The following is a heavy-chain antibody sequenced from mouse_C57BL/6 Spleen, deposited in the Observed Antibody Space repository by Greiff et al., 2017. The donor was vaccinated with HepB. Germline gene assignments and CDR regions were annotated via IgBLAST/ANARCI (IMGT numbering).Heavy chain of an antibody. CDR2: IYPRSGNT. J-gene: IGHJ3*01. V-gene: IGHV1-81*01. D-gene: IGHD1-1*01. Sequence: QVQLQQSGAELARPGASVKLSCKASGYTFTSYGISWVKQRTGQGLEWIGEIYPRSGNTYYNEKFKGKATLTADKSSSTAYMELRSLTSEDSAVYFCARSGDYGSSSWFAYWGQGTLVTVSA. CDR3: ARSGDYGSSSWFAY. CDR1: GYTFTSYG.